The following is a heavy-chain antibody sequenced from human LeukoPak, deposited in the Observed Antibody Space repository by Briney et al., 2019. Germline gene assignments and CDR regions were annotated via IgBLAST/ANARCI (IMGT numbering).Heavy chain of an antibody. CDR1: GFTFSTYS. CDR3: ARGSYDSSGHYSGAGAPADY. CDR2: ISSSSNII. V-gene: IGHV3-48*01. Sequence: WESLRLSCATSGFTFSTYSMNWVRQAPGKGLEWISYISSSSNIIYYADSVKGRFTISRDNAKNSLYLQMNSLRAEDTAIFYCARGSYDSSGHYSGAGAPADYWGQGTLVTVSS. J-gene: IGHJ4*02. D-gene: IGHD3-22*01.